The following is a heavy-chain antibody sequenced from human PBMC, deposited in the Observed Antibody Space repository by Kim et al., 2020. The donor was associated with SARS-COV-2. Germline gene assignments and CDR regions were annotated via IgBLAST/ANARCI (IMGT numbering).Heavy chain of an antibody. CDR2: INHSGST. V-gene: IGHV4-34*01. J-gene: IGHJ3*02. CDR3: ASTTVTTSPDAFDI. CDR1: GGSFSGYY. Sequence: SETLSLTCAVYGGSFSGYYWSWIRQPPGKGLEWIGEINHSGSTNYNPSLKSRFTISVDTSKNQFSLKLSSVTAADTAVYYCASTTVTTSPDAFDIWGQGTMVTVSS. D-gene: IGHD4-4*01.